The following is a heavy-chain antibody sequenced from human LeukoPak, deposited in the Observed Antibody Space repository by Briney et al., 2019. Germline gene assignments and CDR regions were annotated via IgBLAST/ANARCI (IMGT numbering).Heavy chain of an antibody. V-gene: IGHV3-21*01. CDR2: ITGSGDDP. CDR3: ARDTHSYYYDSSGYFDY. J-gene: IGHJ4*02. CDR1: GFTFSTYT. Sequence: GGSLRLSCAASGFTFSTYTMNWVRQAPGKGLEWVSSITGSGDDPHYADSVKGRFTISRDNAKNSLYLQMNSLRAEDTAVYYCARDTHSYYYDSSGYFDYWGQGTLVTVSS. D-gene: IGHD3-22*01.